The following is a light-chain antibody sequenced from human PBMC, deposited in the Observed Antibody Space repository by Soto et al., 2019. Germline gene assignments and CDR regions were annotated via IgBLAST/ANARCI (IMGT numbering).Light chain of an antibody. V-gene: IGKV1-5*01. CDR3: QQYNSWLWT. J-gene: IGKJ1*01. Sequence: DIQMTQSPSTLSASVGDRVTITCRASQTIHSFLAWYQQKAARAPKLLIYDASTLESGVPSRFSGSGSGTELTFIFSSLQSEDSAVYYGQQYNSWLWTFGKGTKV. CDR1: QTIHSF. CDR2: DAS.